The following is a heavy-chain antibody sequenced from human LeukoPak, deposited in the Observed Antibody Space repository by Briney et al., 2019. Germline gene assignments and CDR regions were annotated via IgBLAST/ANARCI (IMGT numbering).Heavy chain of an antibody. V-gene: IGHV3-30-3*01. CDR3: ARGLGIYYDSSGYYWAPAGSDV. Sequence: GGSLRLSCAASGFTFSSYAMRWVRQAPGKGLEWVAVISYDGSNKYYADSVKGRFTISRDNSKNTLYLQMNSLRAEDTAVYYCARGLGIYYDSSGYYWAPAGSDVWGQGTTVTVSS. J-gene: IGHJ6*02. CDR1: GFTFSSYA. CDR2: ISYDGSNK. D-gene: IGHD3-22*01.